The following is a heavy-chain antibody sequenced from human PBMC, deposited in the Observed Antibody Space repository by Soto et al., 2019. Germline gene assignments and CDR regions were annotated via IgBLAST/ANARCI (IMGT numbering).Heavy chain of an antibody. CDR2: IYYSGST. D-gene: IGHD3-9*01. CDR1: GGSRTDSG. V-gene: IGHV4-59*08. CDR3: ARTVLGPDILADQFVDYYYYMDV. J-gene: IGHJ6*03. Sequence: SETLCLRCTVAGGSRTDSGGSWIRLLPGKGLEWVGYIYYSGSTSYNPSLRRRVIMSVDTSKRQFSLQLKSVTAADTAIYYCARTVLGPDILADQFVDYYYYMDVWGQGTTVTVSS.